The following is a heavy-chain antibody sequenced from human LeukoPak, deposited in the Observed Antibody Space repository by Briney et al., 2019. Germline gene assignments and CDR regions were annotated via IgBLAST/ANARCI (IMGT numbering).Heavy chain of an antibody. CDR3: ARRTRSCYDP. CDR2: IYYSGST. V-gene: IGHV4-39*01. CDR1: GGSISSSSYY. J-gene: IGHJ5*02. Sequence: SETLSLTCTVSGGSISSSSYYWGWIRQPPGKGLEWIGSIYYSGSTYYNPSLKSRVTISVDTSKNQFSLKLSSVTAADTAVYYCARRTRSCYDPWGQGTLVTVSS. D-gene: IGHD2-15*01.